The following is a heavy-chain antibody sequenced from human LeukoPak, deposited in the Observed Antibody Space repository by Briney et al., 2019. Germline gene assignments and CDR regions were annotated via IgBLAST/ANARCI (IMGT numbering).Heavy chain of an antibody. Sequence: GGSLRLSCAASGFTVSSNYMSWVRQAPGTGLEWVSVIYSGGSTYYADSMKGRFTISRDNSKNTLYLQMNSLRAEDTAVYYCARTIYYYYYMDVWGKGTTVTISS. D-gene: IGHD3-10*01. CDR1: GFTVSSNY. V-gene: IGHV3-53*01. CDR2: IYSGGST. J-gene: IGHJ6*03. CDR3: ARTIYYYYYMDV.